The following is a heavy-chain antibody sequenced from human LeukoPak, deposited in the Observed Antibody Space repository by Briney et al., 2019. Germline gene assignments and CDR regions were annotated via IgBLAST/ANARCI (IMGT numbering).Heavy chain of an antibody. CDR2: IYYSGST. J-gene: IGHJ4*02. CDR3: ARGSSSWYGGSFDY. D-gene: IGHD6-13*01. V-gene: IGHV4-39*07. Sequence: SETLSLTCTVSGGSISSSSYYWGWIRQPPGKGLEWIGSIYYSGSTYYNPSLKSRVTISVDTSKNQFSLKLSSVTAADTAVYYCARGSSSWYGGSFDYWAREPWSPSPQ. CDR1: GGSISSSSYY.